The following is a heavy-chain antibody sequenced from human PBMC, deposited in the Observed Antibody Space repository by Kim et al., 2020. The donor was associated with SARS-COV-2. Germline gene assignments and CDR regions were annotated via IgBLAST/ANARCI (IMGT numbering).Heavy chain of an antibody. CDR1: GFTFSSYW. D-gene: IGHD5-18*01. J-gene: IGHJ4*02. CDR2: IKQDGSEK. V-gene: IGHV3-7*03. Sequence: GGSLRLSCAASGFTFSSYWMSWVRQAPGKGLEWVANIKQDGSEKYYVDSVKGRFTISRDNAKNSLYLQMNSLRAEDTAVYYCAREAWIQLWFSEGVLFDYWGQGTLVTVSS. CDR3: AREAWIQLWFSEGVLFDY.